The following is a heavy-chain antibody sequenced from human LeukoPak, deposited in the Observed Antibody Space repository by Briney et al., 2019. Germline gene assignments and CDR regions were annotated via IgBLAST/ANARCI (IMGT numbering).Heavy chain of an antibody. CDR2: ILYSGST. Sequence: SETLSLSCTVSGGSISSSRHYWGWIRQPPGKGLEWIGNILYSGSTNYNPSLKSRVTISVDTSKNQFSLKLSSVTAADTADYYCVRRVAGSSYRDYWGQGTLVTVSS. V-gene: IGHV4-39*01. CDR1: GGSISSSRHY. CDR3: VRRVAGSSYRDY. J-gene: IGHJ4*02. D-gene: IGHD3-22*01.